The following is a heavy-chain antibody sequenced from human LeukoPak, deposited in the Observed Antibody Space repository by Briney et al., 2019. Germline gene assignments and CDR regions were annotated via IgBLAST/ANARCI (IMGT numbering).Heavy chain of an antibody. CDR2: IYTSGST. J-gene: IGHJ4*02. Sequence: SETLSLTCTVSGGSISSGSYYWSWIRQPAGKGLEWIGRIYTSGSTNYNPSLKSRVTISVDTSKNQFSLKLSSVTAADTAVYYCARDRDMGSPTKWGQGTLVTVSS. V-gene: IGHV4-61*02. CDR1: GGSISSGSYY. D-gene: IGHD2-15*01. CDR3: ARDRDMGSPTK.